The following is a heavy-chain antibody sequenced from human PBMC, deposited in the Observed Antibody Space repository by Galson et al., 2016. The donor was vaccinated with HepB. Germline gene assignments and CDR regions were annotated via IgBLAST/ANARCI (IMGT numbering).Heavy chain of an antibody. Sequence: PALVKPTQTLTLTCTFSGFSLRTHGMCVSWIRQPPGKALEWLGRIDWDGITYYSTSLEDRLAFSRDTSKNQVVLTMTNMDPVDTATYYFARLAVRGVSRWFGYWGQGTLVTVSS. D-gene: IGHD6-13*01. CDR2: IDWDGIT. V-gene: IGHV2-70*11. J-gene: IGHJ4*02. CDR1: GFSLRTHGMC. CDR3: ARLAVRGVSRWFGY.